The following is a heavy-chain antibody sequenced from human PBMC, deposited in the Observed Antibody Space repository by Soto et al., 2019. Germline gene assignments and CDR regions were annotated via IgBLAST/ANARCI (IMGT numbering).Heavy chain of an antibody. Sequence: PGGSLRLSCAASGFTFSSYSMNWVRQAPGKGLEWVSSISSSSSYIYYADSVKGRFTISRDNAKNSLYLQMNSLRAEDTAVYYCARGRTYYDILTGYFYYFDYWGQGTLVTVSS. J-gene: IGHJ4*02. CDR1: GFTFSSYS. CDR2: ISSSSSYI. CDR3: ARGRTYYDILTGYFYYFDY. D-gene: IGHD3-9*01. V-gene: IGHV3-21*01.